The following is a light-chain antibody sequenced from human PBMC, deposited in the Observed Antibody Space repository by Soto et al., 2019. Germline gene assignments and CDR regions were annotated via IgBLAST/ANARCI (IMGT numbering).Light chain of an antibody. J-gene: IGKJ4*01. V-gene: IGKV4-1*01. Sequence: DIVMTQSPDSLAVSLGERATINCKSSQSVLSSSNNKNYLAWYQQKPGQPPKLLIYWAATRESGVPDRFSGGGSGTDFTFTISSLQAEDVAVYYCQQYYRSPLTFGGGTKVEFK. CDR2: WAA. CDR1: QSVLSSSNNKNY. CDR3: QQYYRSPLT.